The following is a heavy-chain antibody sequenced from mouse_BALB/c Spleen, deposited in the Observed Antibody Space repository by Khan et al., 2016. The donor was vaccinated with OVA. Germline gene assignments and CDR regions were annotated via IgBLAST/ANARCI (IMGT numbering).Heavy chain of an antibody. CDR2: ISNGGSYT. Sequence: EVELVESGGDLVKPGGSLNLSCEASGFTFSSYGMSWLRQTPDKRLEWVATISNGGSYTYFPDSVKGRLTISRDNAKNTLYLQMSSLKSEDTAMYYFARHRFTTPTAWFAYWGQGTLVTVFA. V-gene: IGHV5-6*01. CDR1: GFTFSSYG. J-gene: IGHJ3*01. CDR3: ARHRFTTPTAWFAY. D-gene: IGHD1-2*01.